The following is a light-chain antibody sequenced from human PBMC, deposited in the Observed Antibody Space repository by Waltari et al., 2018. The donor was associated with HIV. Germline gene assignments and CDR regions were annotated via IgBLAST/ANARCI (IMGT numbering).Light chain of an antibody. CDR1: QLGDKY. V-gene: IGLV3-1*01. CDR3: QTWDSSHVV. J-gene: IGLJ2*01. CDR2: QDN. Sequence: SYELTQPPSVSVSPGQTASITCSGYQLGDKYASWYQQKPGQSPVLVIYQDNNRPSGIPERFSGSNSGITATLTISGTQAMDEADYYCQTWDSSHVVFGGGTKLTVL.